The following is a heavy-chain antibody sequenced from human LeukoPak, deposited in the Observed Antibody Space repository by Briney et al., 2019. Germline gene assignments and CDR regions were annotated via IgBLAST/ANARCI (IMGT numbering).Heavy chain of an antibody. J-gene: IGHJ4*02. V-gene: IGHV3-33*01. D-gene: IGHD1-26*01. CDR3: ARDLVGADY. CDR2: ICYDGSNK. CDR1: GFTFSSYG. Sequence: PGGSLRFSCAASGFTFSSYGMHWVRQAPGKGLEWVAVICYDGSNKYYADSVKGRFTISRDNSKNTLYLQMNSLRAEDTAVYYCARDLVGADYWGQGTLVTVSS.